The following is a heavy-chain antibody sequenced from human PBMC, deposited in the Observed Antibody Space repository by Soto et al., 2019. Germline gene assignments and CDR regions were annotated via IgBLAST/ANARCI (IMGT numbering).Heavy chain of an antibody. CDR2: MYHSGST. J-gene: IGHJ4*02. V-gene: IGHV4-30-2*01. D-gene: IGHD2-2*01. CDR3: ARVPDY. CDR1: GVSISSGGYS. Sequence: SETLSLTCAVSGVSISSGGYSCGWIRQPPGKGLEWIGYMYHSGSTYYNPSLKSRVTISIDRSKNQLSLKLSSVTPADTAVYYCARVPDYWGQGILVTVSS.